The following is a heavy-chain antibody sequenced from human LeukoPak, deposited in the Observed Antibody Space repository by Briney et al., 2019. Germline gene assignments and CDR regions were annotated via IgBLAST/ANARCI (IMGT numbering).Heavy chain of an antibody. J-gene: IGHJ4*02. V-gene: IGHV3-66*01. CDR3: ARDPGYGLGVDYGDY. CDR2: IHRGGNT. CDR1: GFTVSGNY. D-gene: IGHD3-10*01. Sequence: GRSLRLSCAASGFTVSGNYMSWVRQAPGKGLEWLSVIHRGGNTYYADSVKGRFTISRDSSKNTVFLQMDSLRAEDTAVYYCARDPGYGLGVDYGDYWGQGTLVTVSS.